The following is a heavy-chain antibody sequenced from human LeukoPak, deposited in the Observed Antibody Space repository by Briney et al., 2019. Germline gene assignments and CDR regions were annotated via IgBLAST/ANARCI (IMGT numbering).Heavy chain of an antibody. V-gene: IGHV3-9*03. Sequence: GRSLRLSCAASGFTFDDYAMHWVRQAPGKGLEWVSGISWNSGSIGYADSVKGRFTISRDNAKNSLYLQMYSLRPEDMALYYCVKSIYYDSSGPFDYWGQGTLVTVSS. D-gene: IGHD3-22*01. CDR1: GFTFDDYA. J-gene: IGHJ4*02. CDR3: VKSIYYDSSGPFDY. CDR2: ISWNSGSI.